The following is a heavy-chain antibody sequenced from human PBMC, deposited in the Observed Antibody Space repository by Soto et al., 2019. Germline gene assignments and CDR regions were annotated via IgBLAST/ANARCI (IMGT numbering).Heavy chain of an antibody. CDR1: GYRFTSYW. D-gene: IGHD3-9*01. J-gene: IGHJ6*02. CDR2: IDPSDSYT. CDR3: ARVTGYPNYYGMDV. V-gene: IGHV5-10-1*01. Sequence: GESLKISCKGSGYRFTSYWITWVRQMPGKGLEWMGRIDPSDSYTNYSPSLQGHVSMSADKSISTAYLQWSSLKASHTAMYYCARVTGYPNYYGMDVWGQGTTITASS.